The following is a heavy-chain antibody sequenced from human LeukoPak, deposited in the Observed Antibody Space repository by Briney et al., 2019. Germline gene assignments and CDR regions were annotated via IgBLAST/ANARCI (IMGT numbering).Heavy chain of an antibody. Sequence: PSETLSLTCTVSGGSISRSSYYWGWIRQPPGKGLEWIGTIYHSGSTHYNPSLKSRVTISVDTSKNQFSLKVNSVTAADTAVYYCARTTEYCSRTSCYQYWFDPWGQGTLVTASS. CDR1: GGSISRSSYY. D-gene: IGHD2-2*01. V-gene: IGHV4-39*07. CDR2: IYHSGST. CDR3: ARTTEYCSRTSCYQYWFDP. J-gene: IGHJ5*02.